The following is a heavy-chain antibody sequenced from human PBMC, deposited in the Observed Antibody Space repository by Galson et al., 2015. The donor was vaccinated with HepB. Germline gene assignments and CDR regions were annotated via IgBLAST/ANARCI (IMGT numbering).Heavy chain of an antibody. CDR2: ITPTLGVI. CDR3: ASPSNGNGHNYFNF. D-gene: IGHD5-24*01. J-gene: IGHJ4*02. CDR1: GGTFNSYA. Sequence: SVKVSCKASGGTFNSYAINWVRQAPGQGLEWMGGITPTLGVIHYAQNFQGRVTITADKSTNTFYMELSSLRSEDTAMYFCASPSNGNGHNYFNFWGQGSLVTVSS. V-gene: IGHV1-69*10.